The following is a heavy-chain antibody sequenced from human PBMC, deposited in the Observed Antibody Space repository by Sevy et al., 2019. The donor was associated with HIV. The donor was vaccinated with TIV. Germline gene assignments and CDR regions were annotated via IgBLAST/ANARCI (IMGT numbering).Heavy chain of an antibody. CDR1: GFTFSSYA. V-gene: IGHV3-23*01. Sequence: GGSLRLSCAASGFTFSSYAMSWVRLAPGKGLEWVSAVSGSGSSTYYADSVKGRFTVSRDNSKNTLYLQMNSLRAEDTAVYYCARARGFSHYYYAMDVWGQGTTVTVSS. CDR2: VSGSGSST. CDR3: ARARGFSHYYYAMDV. D-gene: IGHD3-10*01. J-gene: IGHJ6*02.